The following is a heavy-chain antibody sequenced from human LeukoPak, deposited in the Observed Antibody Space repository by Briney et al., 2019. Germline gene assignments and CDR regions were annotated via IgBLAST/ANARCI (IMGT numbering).Heavy chain of an antibody. CDR3: AKSRGDYGGRPFDY. CDR1: GFTFSSYA. Sequence: TGGSLRLSCAASGFTFSSYAMSWVRQAPGKGLEWVSGISGSGGSTYYADSVKGRFTISRDNSKNTLYLQMNTLRAEDTAVYYCAKSRGDYGGRPFDYWGQGTLVTVSS. CDR2: ISGSGGST. V-gene: IGHV3-23*01. J-gene: IGHJ4*02. D-gene: IGHD4-23*01.